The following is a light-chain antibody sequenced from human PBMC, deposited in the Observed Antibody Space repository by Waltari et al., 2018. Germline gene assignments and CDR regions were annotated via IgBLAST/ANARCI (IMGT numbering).Light chain of an antibody. CDR3: QQYGSSPRT. J-gene: IGKJ3*01. CDR1: QSVSSYS. Sequence: EIVFTQSPGTLSLSTGERATLPCRASQSVSSYSLAWYQQKPGQAPRLLIYAASSRATGIPDRFSGSGSGTDFTLTISRLEPEDFAVYYCQQYGSSPRTFGPGTKVDVK. CDR2: AAS. V-gene: IGKV3-20*01.